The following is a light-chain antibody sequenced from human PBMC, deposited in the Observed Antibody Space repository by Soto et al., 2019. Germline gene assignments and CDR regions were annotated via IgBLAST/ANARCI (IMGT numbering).Light chain of an antibody. Sequence: MEITLYPCTLSGSVGDRVTITCRASQTISSWLAWYQQKPGKAPKLLIYAASSLQSGVPSRFSGSGSGTDFTLTISSLQPEDFATYYCLQDYNYPFTFGGGTKVDNK. J-gene: IGKJ4*01. CDR1: QTISSW. CDR3: LQDYNYPFT. CDR2: AAS. V-gene: IGKV1-6*01.